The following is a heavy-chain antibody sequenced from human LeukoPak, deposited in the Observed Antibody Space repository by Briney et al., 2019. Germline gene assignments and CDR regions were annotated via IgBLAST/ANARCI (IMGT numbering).Heavy chain of an antibody. CDR2: IRYDGSNK. V-gene: IGHV3-30*02. Sequence: GGSLRLSCAASGFTFSSYGMHWVRQAPGKGLEWVAFIRYDGSNKYYADSVKGRFTISRDNSKNTLYLQMNSLRAEDTAVYYCTTGMIAIHAFDIWGQGTMVTVSS. CDR3: TTGMIAIHAFDI. D-gene: IGHD2-21*01. J-gene: IGHJ3*02. CDR1: GFTFSSYG.